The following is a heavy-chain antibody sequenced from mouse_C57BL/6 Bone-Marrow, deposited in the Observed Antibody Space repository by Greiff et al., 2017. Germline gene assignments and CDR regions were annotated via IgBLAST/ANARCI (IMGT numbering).Heavy chain of an antibody. J-gene: IGHJ4*01. CDR2: IYPGDGDT. CDR3: ARRHGPYAMEN. CDR1: GYAFSSYW. D-gene: IGHD6-1*01. Sequence: QVQLKESGAELVKPGASVKISCKASGYAFSSYWMNWVKQRPGKGLEWIGQIYPGDGDTNYNGKFKGKATLNADKSSSTAYMQRSSLTSEDSALYFCARRHGPYAMENWGGGASVTAAS. V-gene: IGHV1-80*01.